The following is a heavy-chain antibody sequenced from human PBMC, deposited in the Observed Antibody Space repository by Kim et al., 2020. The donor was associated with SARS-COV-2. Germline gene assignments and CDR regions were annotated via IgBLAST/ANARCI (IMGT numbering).Heavy chain of an antibody. Sequence: YADSVRGRFTISSYIAENTLYLQMTSVRAEDTAVYYCAKDAGVWYSPFDYWGQGTLVTVSS. J-gene: IGHJ4*02. D-gene: IGHD6-19*01. V-gene: IGHV3-23*01. CDR3: AKDAGVWYSPFDY.